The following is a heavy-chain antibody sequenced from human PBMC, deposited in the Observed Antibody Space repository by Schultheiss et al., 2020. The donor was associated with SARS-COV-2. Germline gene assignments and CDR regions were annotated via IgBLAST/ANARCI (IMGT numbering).Heavy chain of an antibody. CDR3: ARALMVRGVTSYYYMDV. V-gene: IGHV3-20*04. CDR2: IHWSGGST. Sequence: GGSLRLSCAASGFTFSSYGMTWVRQAPGKGLEWVSGIHWSGGSTGYADSVKGRFTISRANAKNSLYLQMNTLRAEDTALYYCARALMVRGVTSYYYMDVWGKGTTVTVSS. D-gene: IGHD3-10*01. J-gene: IGHJ6*03. CDR1: GFTFSSYG.